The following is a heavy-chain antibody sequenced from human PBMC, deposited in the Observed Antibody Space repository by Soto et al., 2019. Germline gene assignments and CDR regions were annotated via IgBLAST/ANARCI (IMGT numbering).Heavy chain of an antibody. V-gene: IGHV1-24*01. Sequence: ASVKVSCKVSGYTLTELSMHWVRQAPGKGLEWMGGFDPEDGETIYAQKFQGRVTMTEDTSTDTAYMELSSLRSEDTEVYYCATKGRWYVGYYYYGMDVWGQGTTVTVSS. D-gene: IGHD6-13*01. CDR1: GYTLTELS. CDR2: FDPEDGET. CDR3: ATKGRWYVGYYYYGMDV. J-gene: IGHJ6*02.